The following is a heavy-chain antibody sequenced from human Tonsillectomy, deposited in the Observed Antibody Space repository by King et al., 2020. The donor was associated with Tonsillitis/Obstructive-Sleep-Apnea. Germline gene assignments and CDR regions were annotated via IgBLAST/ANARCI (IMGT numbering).Heavy chain of an antibody. CDR3: ARETEGQLYLHY. V-gene: IGHV4-31*03. CDR2: IYYSGST. J-gene: IGHJ4*02. CDR1: GGSISSGGYY. Sequence: QLQESGPGLVKPSQTLSLTCTVSGGSISSGGYYWNWIRQHPGKGLEWIGYIYYSGSTYYNPSLMSRVTISLDTSKNQFSLKLTSVTAADTAVYFCARETEGQLYLHYWGQGTLVTVSS. D-gene: IGHD1-1*01.